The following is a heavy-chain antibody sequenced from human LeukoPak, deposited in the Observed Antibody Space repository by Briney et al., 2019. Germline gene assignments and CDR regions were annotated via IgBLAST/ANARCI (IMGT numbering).Heavy chain of an antibody. CDR1: GGSTSSYY. V-gene: IGHV4-59*01. D-gene: IGHD3-10*01. CDR3: ARGGSGTYLSHLRFDY. Sequence: SETLSLTCTVSGGSTSSYYWSWIRQPPGKGLEWIGYIYYSGSTNYNPSLKSRVTISVDTSKNQISLKLSSVTAADTAVYYCARGGSGTYLSHLRFDYWGQGTLVTVSS. CDR2: IYYSGST. J-gene: IGHJ4*02.